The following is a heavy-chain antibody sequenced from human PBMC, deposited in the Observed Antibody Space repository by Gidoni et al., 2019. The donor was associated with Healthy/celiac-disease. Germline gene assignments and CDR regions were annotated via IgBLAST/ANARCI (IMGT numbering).Heavy chain of an antibody. CDR2: ISWNSGSI. Sequence: EVQLVESGGGLVQPGRSLRLSCAAPGFTFDDSAMHWVRQAPGKGLEWVSGISWNSGSIGYADSVKGRFTISRDNAKNSLYLQRNSLRAEDTALYYCAKAAYYYDSSGYYYGDAFDIWGQGTMVTVSS. CDR1: GFTFDDSA. V-gene: IGHV3-9*01. D-gene: IGHD3-22*01. CDR3: AKAAYYYDSSGYYYGDAFDI. J-gene: IGHJ3*02.